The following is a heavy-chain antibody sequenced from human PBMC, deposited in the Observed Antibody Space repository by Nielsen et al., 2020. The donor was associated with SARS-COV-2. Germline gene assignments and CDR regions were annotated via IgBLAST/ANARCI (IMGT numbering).Heavy chain of an antibody. D-gene: IGHD1-26*01. J-gene: IGHJ4*02. V-gene: IGHV3-30*19. Sequence: GESLKISCAASGFIFSNYDLHWVRQAPGKGLEWVALISFDGTKKYFADAVKGRFSISRDNSKNTLWLQMNTLRAEDTAVYYCARTDSGSYYGALGDWGQGTLVTVSS. CDR3: ARTDSGSYYGALGD. CDR1: GFIFSNYD. CDR2: ISFDGTKK.